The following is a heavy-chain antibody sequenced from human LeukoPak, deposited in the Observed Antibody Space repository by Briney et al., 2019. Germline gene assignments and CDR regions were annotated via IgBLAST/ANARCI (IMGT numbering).Heavy chain of an antibody. D-gene: IGHD2-15*01. CDR1: GGSISSYY. V-gene: IGHV4-4*07. CDR3: ARESATRGLWG. Sequence: SETLSLTCTVSGGSISSYYWSWFRRPAGKGLEWIGRIHFTGSTNYNPSLKSRVTMSVDTSKNQFSLKPRYVNAAGTAVYDCARESATRGLWGWGQGTLVTVSS. J-gene: IGHJ4*02. CDR2: IHFTGST.